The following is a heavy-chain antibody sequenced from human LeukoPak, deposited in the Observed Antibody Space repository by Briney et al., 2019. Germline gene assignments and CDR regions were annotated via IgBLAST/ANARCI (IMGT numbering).Heavy chain of an antibody. CDR3: ASYGSGTVVGMDV. CDR2: INTNTGNP. CDR1: GYTFTSYG. J-gene: IGHJ6*02. Sequence: ASVKVSCKASGYTFTSYGISWVRQAPGQGLEWMGWINTNTGNPTYAQDFTGRFVFSLDTSVSTAYLQISSLKAEDTAVYYCASYGSGTVVGMDVWGQGTTVTVSS. D-gene: IGHD3-10*01. V-gene: IGHV7-4-1*02.